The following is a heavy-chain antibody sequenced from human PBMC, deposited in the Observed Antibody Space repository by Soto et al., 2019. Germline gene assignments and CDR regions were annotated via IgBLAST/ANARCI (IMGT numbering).Heavy chain of an antibody. CDR2: INPDGGAT. CDR1: GYTFSFDY. Sequence: QVQLLQSGAEVKKPGASVKISCKASGYTFSFDYLNWVRQAPGQGLEWMGKINPDGGATTYAQSFQGRVSITSDASTGTVYMELSSLTSDDTVVYYCAKGRRNTFWGQGTLVSVSS. D-gene: IGHD1-1*01. CDR3: AKGRRNTF. J-gene: IGHJ4*02. V-gene: IGHV1-46*01.